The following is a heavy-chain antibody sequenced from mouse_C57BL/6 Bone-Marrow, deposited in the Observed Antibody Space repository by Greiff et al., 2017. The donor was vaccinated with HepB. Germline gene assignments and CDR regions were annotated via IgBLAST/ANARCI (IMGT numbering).Heavy chain of an antibody. D-gene: IGHD1-1*01. Sequence: EVQVVESGGGLVQPGGSLKLSCAASGFTFSDYGMAWVRQAPRKGPEWVAFISNLAYSIYYADTVTGRFTISRENAKNTLYLEMSSLRSEDTAMYYCARRGSSYGAMDYWGQGTSVTVSS. J-gene: IGHJ4*01. V-gene: IGHV5-15*01. CDR1: GFTFSDYG. CDR3: ARRGSSYGAMDY. CDR2: ISNLAYSI.